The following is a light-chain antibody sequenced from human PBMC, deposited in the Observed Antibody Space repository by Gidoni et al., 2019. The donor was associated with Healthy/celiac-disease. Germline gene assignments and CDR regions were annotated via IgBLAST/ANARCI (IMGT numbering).Light chain of an antibody. CDR3: QQSYRTSLT. J-gene: IGKJ4*01. V-gene: IGKV1-39*01. Sequence: IQLTQSPSSLSASVGDRVTITCRASQSISSYLNWYQQKPGKAPKLLIYAASSLQSGVPSRFSGSGSGTEFTLTISSLQPEDFATYYCQQSYRTSLTFXGXTKVEIK. CDR1: QSISSY. CDR2: AAS.